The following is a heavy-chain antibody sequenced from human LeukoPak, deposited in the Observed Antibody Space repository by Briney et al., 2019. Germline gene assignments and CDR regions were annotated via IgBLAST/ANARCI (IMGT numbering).Heavy chain of an antibody. V-gene: IGHV3-48*01. CDR2: ISSRSSTI. CDR3: ARDRTVDAFDI. CDR1: GIPFSSHS. D-gene: IGHD2-2*01. Sequence: GSLRPPCAASGIPFSSHSLNWVRQAPGKGLEGVSYISSRSSTIYYADSVKGRFTISRDNAKNSLYLQMNSLRAEDTAVYYCARDRTVDAFDIWGQGTMVTVSS. J-gene: IGHJ3*02.